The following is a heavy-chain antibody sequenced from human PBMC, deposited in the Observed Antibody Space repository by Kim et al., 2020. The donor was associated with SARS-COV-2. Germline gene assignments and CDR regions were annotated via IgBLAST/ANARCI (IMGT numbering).Heavy chain of an antibody. V-gene: IGHV4-31*03. CDR2: IYYSGST. CDR1: GGSISSGGYY. D-gene: IGHD5-18*01. CDR3: ARDPQSLYLTAVAPYFDY. J-gene: IGHJ4*02. Sequence: SETLSLTCTVSGGSISSGGYYWSWIRQHPGKGLEWIGFIYYSGSTYYNPSLKSRVTISVDTSKNQFSLKLSSVTAADTAVYYCARDPQSLYLTAVAPYFDYWGQGTLVTVSS.